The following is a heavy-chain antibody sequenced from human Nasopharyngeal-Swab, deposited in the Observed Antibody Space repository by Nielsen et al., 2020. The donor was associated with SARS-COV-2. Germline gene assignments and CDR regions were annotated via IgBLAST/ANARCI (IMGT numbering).Heavy chain of an antibody. CDR2: IYSGGST. V-gene: IGHV3-53*01. J-gene: IGHJ6*03. CDR3: ARAYYDFWSGPGYYYYYMDV. Sequence: VRQAPGKGLEWVSVIYSGGSTYYADSVKGRFTISRDNSKNTLYLQMNSLRAEDTAAYYCARAYYDFWSGPGYYYYYMDVWGKGTTVTVSS. D-gene: IGHD3-3*01.